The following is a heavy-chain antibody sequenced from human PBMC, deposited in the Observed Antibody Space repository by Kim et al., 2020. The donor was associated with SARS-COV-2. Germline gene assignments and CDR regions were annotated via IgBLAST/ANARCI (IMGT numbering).Heavy chain of an antibody. CDR3: ARGGDTAMVTPFDY. D-gene: IGHD5-18*01. V-gene: IGHV6-1*01. Sequence: AVSVKSRITINPDTSKNQFSLQLNSVTPEDTAVYYCARGGDTAMVTPFDYWGQGTLVTVSS. J-gene: IGHJ4*02.